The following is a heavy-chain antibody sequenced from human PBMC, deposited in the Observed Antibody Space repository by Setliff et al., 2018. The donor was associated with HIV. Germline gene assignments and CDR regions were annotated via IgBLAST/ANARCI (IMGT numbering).Heavy chain of an antibody. J-gene: IGHJ6*03. Sequence: GGSLRLSCAASGFTFSSYSMNWVRQAPGKGLEWVSSIRGSGSTTNYADSVKGRFTIPRDNSKSTLYLQMNSLRDGDTALYYCAKNTPSIINYPYYYYMDVWGKGTTVTVSS. CDR3: AKNTPSIINYPYYYYMDV. CDR1: GFTFSSYS. D-gene: IGHD1-7*01. V-gene: IGHV3-23*01. CDR2: IRGSGSTT.